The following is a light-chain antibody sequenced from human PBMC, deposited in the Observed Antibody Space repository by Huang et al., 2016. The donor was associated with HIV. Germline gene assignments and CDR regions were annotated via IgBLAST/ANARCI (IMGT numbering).Light chain of an antibody. CDR1: QSVSSN. CDR3: QQYNSWPPYT. V-gene: IGKV3-15*01. Sequence: EIVMTQSPATLSVSPGERATLSCRASQSVSSNLAWFQQKPGQVPGLRIYGESTRATGIPARFSGSGSGTEFTLTISSLQSEEFAVYYCQQYNSWPPYTFGQGTKLEIK. CDR2: GES. J-gene: IGKJ2*01.